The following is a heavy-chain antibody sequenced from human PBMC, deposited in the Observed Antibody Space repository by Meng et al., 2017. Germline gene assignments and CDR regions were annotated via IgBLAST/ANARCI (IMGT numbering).Heavy chain of an antibody. CDR1: GGTFSSYA. CDR3: ASPKIGRRGSLDY. Sequence: QGRRVQLGAEVKRPGSSGKAPCKATGGTFSSYAISWVRQAPGQGLEWMGGIIPIFGTANYAQKFQGRVTITADESTSTAYMELSSLRSEDTAVYYCASPKIGRRGSLDYWGQGTLVTVSS. V-gene: IGHV1-69*01. J-gene: IGHJ4*02. CDR2: IIPIFGTA. D-gene: IGHD3-16*01.